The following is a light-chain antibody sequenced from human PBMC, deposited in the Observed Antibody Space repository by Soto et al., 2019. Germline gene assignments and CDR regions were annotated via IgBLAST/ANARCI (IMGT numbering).Light chain of an antibody. J-gene: IGKJ2*01. CDR3: QHLNSYPYT. CDR2: SAS. Sequence: EEPGRAPKLLIYSASTLQIGVPSRFSGSGSGTDFTLTINSLQPEDFATYYCQHLNSYPYTFGQGTKVDIK. V-gene: IGKV1-9*01.